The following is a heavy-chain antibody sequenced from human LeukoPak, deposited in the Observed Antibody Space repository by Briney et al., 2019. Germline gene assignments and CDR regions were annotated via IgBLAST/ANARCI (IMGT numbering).Heavy chain of an antibody. D-gene: IGHD2-2*01. CDR2: IYPGDSDT. CDR3: ARRDCTSTRCYAHFDY. J-gene: IGHJ4*02. V-gene: IGHV5-51*01. CDR1: GYSFTSYR. Sequence: GESLKISCKGSGYSFTSYRIGWVRQMPGKGLEWMGIIYPGDSDTRYSPSFQGQVTISADKSINTAYLQWSSLKASDTAMYYCARRDCTSTRCYAHFDYWGQGTLVTVSS.